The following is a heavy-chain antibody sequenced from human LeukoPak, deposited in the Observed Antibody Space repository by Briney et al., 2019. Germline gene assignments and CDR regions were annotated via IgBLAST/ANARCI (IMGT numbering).Heavy chain of an antibody. CDR2: INHSGST. V-gene: IGHV4-34*01. CDR3: ARMTTVTSLDY. CDR1: GVSFSGYY. D-gene: IGHD4-17*01. J-gene: IGHJ4*02. Sequence: SETLSLTCAGYGVSFSGYYWSWLRQPQGKGVEGRGEINHSGSTNYNPSLKSRVTISVDTSKHQFSLKLSSVTAADTAVYYCARMTTVTSLDYWGQGTLVTVSS.